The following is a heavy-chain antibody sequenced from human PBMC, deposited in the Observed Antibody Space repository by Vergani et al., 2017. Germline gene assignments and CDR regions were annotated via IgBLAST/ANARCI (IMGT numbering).Heavy chain of an antibody. V-gene: IGHV4-59*01. CDR2: IYYSGST. J-gene: IGHJ4*02. D-gene: IGHD3-16*01. CDR1: GCSISSYY. CDR3: ARVVGPLGVREGSEDFDY. Sequence: QVQLQESGPGLVKPSETLSLTCTVSGCSISSYYWSWIRQPPGKGLEWIGYIYYSGSTNYNPSLKSRVTISVDTSKNQFSLKLSSVTAADTAVYYCARVVGPLGVREGSEDFDYWGQGTLVTVSS.